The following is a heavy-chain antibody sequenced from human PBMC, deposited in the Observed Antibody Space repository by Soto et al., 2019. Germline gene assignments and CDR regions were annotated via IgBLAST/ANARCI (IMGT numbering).Heavy chain of an antibody. CDR2: IWYDGSNK. Sequence: GGSLRLSCAASGFTFSSYGMHWVRQAPVKGLEWVAVIWYDGSNKYYADSVKGRFTISRDNSKNTLYLQMNSLRAEDTAVYYCGRAVIEMAKIPGTDYWGQGPLVTVSS. J-gene: IGHJ4*02. V-gene: IGHV3-33*01. D-gene: IGHD3-22*01. CDR1: GFTFSSYG. CDR3: GRAVIEMAKIPGTDY.